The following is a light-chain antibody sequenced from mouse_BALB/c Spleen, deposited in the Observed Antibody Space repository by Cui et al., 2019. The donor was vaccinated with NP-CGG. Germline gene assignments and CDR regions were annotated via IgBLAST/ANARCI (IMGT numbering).Light chain of an antibody. CDR2: GTN. J-gene: IGLJ1*01. CDR1: TGAVTTSNY. Sequence: QAVVTQDSALTTSPGETVTLTCRSSTGAVTTSNYANWVQEKPDHVCTGLIGGTNNRAPGVPARFSGSLIGDKAALTIAGAQTEDETIYFCALWYSNHWVFGGGTKLTVL. CDR3: ALWYSNHWV. V-gene: IGLV1*01.